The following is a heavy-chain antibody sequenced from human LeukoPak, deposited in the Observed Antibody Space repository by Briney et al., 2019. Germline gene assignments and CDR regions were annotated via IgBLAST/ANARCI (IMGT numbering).Heavy chain of an antibody. J-gene: IGHJ6*03. CDR2: ISYDGSNK. CDR3: ARDGSSHYYYYMDV. D-gene: IGHD1-26*01. Sequence: GGSLRLSCAASGFTFSSYAMHWVRQAPGKGLEWVAVISYDGSNKYYADSVKGRFTISRDNSKNTLYLQMNSLRAEDTAVYYCARDGSSHYYYYMDVWGKGTTVTVSS. V-gene: IGHV3-30*04. CDR1: GFTFSSYA.